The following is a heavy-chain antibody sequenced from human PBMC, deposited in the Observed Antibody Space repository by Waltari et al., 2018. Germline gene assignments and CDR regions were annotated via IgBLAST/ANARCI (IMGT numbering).Heavy chain of an antibody. D-gene: IGHD3-22*01. CDR3: ARHLYSIDYLELAK. CDR1: GFNFIGYA. V-gene: IGHV3-23*01. J-gene: IGHJ4*02. Sequence: EEHLLESGGGLAQPGGSLRLSCAASGFNFIGYAMSWVTQAPGKGVEWVSGISDSGVITKYADSVKGRFTVSRDNSKNTVFLHLNSLRAEDTAIYYCARHLYSIDYLELAKWGQGTLVTVSS. CDR2: ISDSGVIT.